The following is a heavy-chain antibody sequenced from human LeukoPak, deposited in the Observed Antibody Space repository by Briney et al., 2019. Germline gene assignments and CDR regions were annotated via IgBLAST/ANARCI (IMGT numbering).Heavy chain of an antibody. D-gene: IGHD6-13*01. CDR1: GFTFSSYS. CDR2: IGSGGRTT. Sequence: GGSLRLSCAASGFTFSSYSMNWVRQAPGKGLEWVSYIGSGGRTTYYADSVKGRFTISRDNAKDSLYLQMNSLRAEDTAVYYCARKPSSSWYRFDYWGQGTLVTVSS. CDR3: ARKPSSSWYRFDY. V-gene: IGHV3-48*04. J-gene: IGHJ4*02.